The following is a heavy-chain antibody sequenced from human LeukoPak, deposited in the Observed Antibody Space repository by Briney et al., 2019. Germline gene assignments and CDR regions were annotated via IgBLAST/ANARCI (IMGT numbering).Heavy chain of an antibody. J-gene: IGHJ4*02. CDR3: ARGVGAPVSH. Sequence: GGSLRLSCAAPGFTFSSYEMNWVRQAPGKGLEWVSYISSSGSTIYYADSVKGRLTISRDNAKNSLYLQMNSLRAENTAVYYCARGVGAPVSHWGQGTLVTVSS. V-gene: IGHV3-48*03. D-gene: IGHD1-26*01. CDR2: ISSSGSTI. CDR1: GFTFSSYE.